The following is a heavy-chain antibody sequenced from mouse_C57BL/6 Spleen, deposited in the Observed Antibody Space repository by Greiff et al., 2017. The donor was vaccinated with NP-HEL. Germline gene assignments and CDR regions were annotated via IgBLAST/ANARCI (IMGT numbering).Heavy chain of an antibody. J-gene: IGHJ4*01. CDR2: ISSGGRYT. D-gene: IGHD2-3*01. CDR3: SSHGDGPGDYAMDY. CDR1: GFTFSSYG. Sequence: VQLVESGGDLVKPGGSLKLSCAASGFTFSSYGMSWVRPTPDKRLEWVATISSGGRYTYYPDSVKGRFTISRDNAKNTLYLQMSSLKSEDTAMYYCSSHGDGPGDYAMDYWGQGTSVTVSS. V-gene: IGHV5-6*01.